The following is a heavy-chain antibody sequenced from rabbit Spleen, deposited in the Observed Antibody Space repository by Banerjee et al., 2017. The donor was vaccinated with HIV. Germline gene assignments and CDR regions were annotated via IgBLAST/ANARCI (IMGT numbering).Heavy chain of an antibody. CDR2: IHGGSVNNI. CDR1: GFSFSSGYD. J-gene: IGHJ6*01. Sequence: QQLVESGGGLVKPGASLTLTCKASGFSFSSGYDMCWVRQAPGKGLEWIACIHGGSVNNIYYASWAKGRFTISKTSSTTVTLQMTSLTAADTATYFCARDAGTSFSTYGMDLWGPGTLVTVS. V-gene: IGHV1S40*01. D-gene: IGHD8-1*01. CDR3: ARDAGTSFSTYGMDL.